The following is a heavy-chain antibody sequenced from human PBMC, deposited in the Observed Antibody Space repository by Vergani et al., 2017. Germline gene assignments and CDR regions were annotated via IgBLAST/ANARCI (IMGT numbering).Heavy chain of an antibody. J-gene: IGHJ4*02. Sequence: QVQILQSGGGVVQPGGSLRLSCTLSGFTLNTYGIHWVRQAPGKGLEWVSFIRYDGSSEYYIDSVKGRFTISRDNSKNTLILQMNGLRAEDTAVYYCARDRGCATISCYFSGAFDYWGLGTLVSVSS. CDR3: ARDRGCATISCYFSGAFDY. CDR1: GFTLNTYG. D-gene: IGHD2-2*01. V-gene: IGHV3-30*02. CDR2: IRYDGSSE.